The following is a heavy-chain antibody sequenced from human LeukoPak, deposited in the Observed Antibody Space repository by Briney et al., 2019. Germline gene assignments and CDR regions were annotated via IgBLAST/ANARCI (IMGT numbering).Heavy chain of an antibody. J-gene: IGHJ6*02. V-gene: IGHV3-33*01. CDR3: ARDVSYGVDV. CDR2: IWYDGSDK. CDR1: GFSFRTYY. Sequence: GGSLRLSCAASGFSFRTYYMHWVRQAPGKGLEWVAIIWYDGSDKYFADSVKGRFTIYRDNSKNTLYLQMNSLRAEDTAVYYCARDVSYGVDVWGQGTTVAVSS.